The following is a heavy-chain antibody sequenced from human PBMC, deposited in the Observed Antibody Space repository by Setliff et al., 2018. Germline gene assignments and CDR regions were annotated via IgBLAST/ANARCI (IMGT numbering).Heavy chain of an antibody. CDR2: IIPIYGAA. CDR3: ARAHGATTTFYYYMDV. Sequence: SVKVSCKVSGGTFSGYAITWVRRAPGQGLEWVGGIIPIYGAANYARKFQGRVTITADESTNTAYMELSSLTYGDTAVYFCARAHGATTTFYYYMDVWGKGTTVTVSS. V-gene: IGHV1-69*13. CDR1: GGTFSGYA. D-gene: IGHD1-1*01. J-gene: IGHJ6*03.